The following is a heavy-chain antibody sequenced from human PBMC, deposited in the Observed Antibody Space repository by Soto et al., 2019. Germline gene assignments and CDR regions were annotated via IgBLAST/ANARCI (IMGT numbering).Heavy chain of an antibody. J-gene: IGHJ2*01. Sequence: QVQLVESGGGVVQPGRSLRLSCAASGFTFSSYGMHWVRQAPGKGLEWVAVISYDGCNKYYADSVKGRFTISRDNSRNTLYLQMNSLRGEDTAVYYFANDYSNRRRYFVLWVRGTLGTVSS. D-gene: IGHD6-13*01. CDR2: ISYDGCNK. CDR1: GFTFSSYG. CDR3: ANDYSNRRRYFVL. V-gene: IGHV3-30*18.